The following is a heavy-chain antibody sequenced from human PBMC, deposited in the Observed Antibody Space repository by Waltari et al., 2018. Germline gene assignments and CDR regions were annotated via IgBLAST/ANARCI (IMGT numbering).Heavy chain of an antibody. CDR2: IIPRFGTA. CDR3: ASFLLGYCSGGSCPLDY. Sequence: QVQLVQSGAEVKKPGSSVKVSCKASGGTFSSYAISWVRQAPGQGLEGMGGIIPRFGTANYGQKFQGRVTITADESTSTAYMELSSLRSEDTAVYYCASFLLGYCSGGSCPLDYWGQGTLVTVSS. V-gene: IGHV1-69*01. J-gene: IGHJ4*02. D-gene: IGHD2-15*01. CDR1: GGTFSSYA.